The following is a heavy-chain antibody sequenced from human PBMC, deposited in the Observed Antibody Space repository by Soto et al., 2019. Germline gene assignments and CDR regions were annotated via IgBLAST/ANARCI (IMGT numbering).Heavy chain of an antibody. D-gene: IGHD6-13*01. CDR1: GDSVSSNSAV. Sequence: SQTLSFTCAISGDSVSSNSAVWNWVRQSPSRGLEWLGRTYYRSKWNNDYAVSVKRRITINPDTSKNQFSLQLNSVTPEDTAVYYCAREGGDSSSWHFDYWGQGTLVTVSS. CDR2: TYYRSKWNN. J-gene: IGHJ4*02. CDR3: AREGGDSSSWHFDY. V-gene: IGHV6-1*01.